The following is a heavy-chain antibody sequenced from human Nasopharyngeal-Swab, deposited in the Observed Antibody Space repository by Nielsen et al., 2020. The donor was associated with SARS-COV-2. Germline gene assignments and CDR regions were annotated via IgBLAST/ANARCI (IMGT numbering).Heavy chain of an antibody. D-gene: IGHD3-22*01. CDR1: GFTFRSYG. CDR3: AKEVVPRNYYYNYYMDV. V-gene: IGHV3-30*18. Sequence: GESLKISCAASGFTFRSYGIHWVRLAPGKGLEWVALISYDGSNKYYADSVKGRFTISRDNSKNTLYLQMNSLRAEDTAVYHCAKEVVPRNYYYNYYMDVWGIGTTGTASS. J-gene: IGHJ6*03. CDR2: ISYDGSNK.